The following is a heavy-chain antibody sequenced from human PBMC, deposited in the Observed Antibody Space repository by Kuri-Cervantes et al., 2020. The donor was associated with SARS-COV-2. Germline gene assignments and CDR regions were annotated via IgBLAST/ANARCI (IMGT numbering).Heavy chain of an antibody. CDR3: ASRTIAVAVRGYYYGMDV. CDR1: GGAFSSYA. V-gene: IGHV1-69*13. D-gene: IGHD6-19*01. J-gene: IGHJ6*02. Sequence: SVKVSCKASGGAFSSYAISWVRQAPGQGLEWMGGIIPIFGTANYAQKFQGRVTITADESTSTAYMELSSLRSEDTAVYYCASRTIAVAVRGYYYGMDVWGQGTTVTVSS. CDR2: IIPIFGTA.